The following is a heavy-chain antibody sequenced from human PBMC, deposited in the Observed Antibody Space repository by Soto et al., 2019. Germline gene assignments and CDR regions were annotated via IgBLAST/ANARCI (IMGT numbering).Heavy chain of an antibody. Sequence: GGSLRLSCAASGFTFSSYEMNGVRQAPGKGLEGVSYISSSGSTIYYADSVKGRFTISRDNAKNSLYLQMNSLRAEDTAVYYCARGGGIIAARYFDYWGQGTLVTVSS. V-gene: IGHV3-48*03. D-gene: IGHD6-6*01. J-gene: IGHJ4*02. CDR2: ISSSGSTI. CDR1: GFTFSSYE. CDR3: ARGGGIIAARYFDY.